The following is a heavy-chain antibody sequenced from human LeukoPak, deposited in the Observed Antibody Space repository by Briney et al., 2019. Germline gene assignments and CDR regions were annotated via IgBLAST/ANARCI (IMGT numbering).Heavy chain of an antibody. CDR2: IYHSGST. Sequence: SQTLSLTCAVSGGSISSGGYSWSWIRQPPGKGLEWIGYIYHSGSTYYNPSLKGRVTISVDRSKNQFSLKLSSVTAADTAVYYCARVVSYYDSSGQTKNKPPPYYYYGMDVWGQGTTVTVSS. D-gene: IGHD3-22*01. CDR1: GGSISSGGYS. V-gene: IGHV4-30-2*01. CDR3: ARVVSYYDSSGQTKNKPPPYYYYGMDV. J-gene: IGHJ6*02.